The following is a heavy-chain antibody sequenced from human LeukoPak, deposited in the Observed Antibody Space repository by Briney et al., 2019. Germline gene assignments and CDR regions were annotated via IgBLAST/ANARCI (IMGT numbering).Heavy chain of an antibody. CDR1: GFTVSSNY. CDR3: ARGISGWIFDY. CDR2: IYSGART. D-gene: IGHD6-19*01. J-gene: IGHJ4*02. V-gene: IGHV3-53*01. Sequence: GGSLRLSCSASGFTVSSNYMSWVRQAPGKGLEWVSVIYSGARTYYAASVKGRLTISRDNSKNTLYLQMNSLRAEDTAVYYCARGISGWIFDYWGQGTLVTVSS.